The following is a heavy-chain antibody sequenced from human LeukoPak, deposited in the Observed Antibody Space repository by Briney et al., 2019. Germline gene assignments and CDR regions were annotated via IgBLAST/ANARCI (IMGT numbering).Heavy chain of an antibody. CDR1: GGSISGYY. CDR3: ARLDTIFGVAKGFDY. CDR2: IYYSGNT. J-gene: IGHJ4*02. V-gene: IGHV4-59*01. Sequence: SETLSLTCTVSGGSISGYYWSWIRQPPGKGLEYIGYIYYSGNTNYNPSLKSRVTISVDTSKNQLSLKLTSVTAADTAVYYCARLDTIFGVAKGFDYWGQGTLVTVSS. D-gene: IGHD3-3*01.